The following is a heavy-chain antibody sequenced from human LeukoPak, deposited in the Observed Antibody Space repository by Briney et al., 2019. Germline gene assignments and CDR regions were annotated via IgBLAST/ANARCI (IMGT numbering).Heavy chain of an antibody. D-gene: IGHD1-26*01. CDR1: GGTFSSYA. J-gene: IGHJ4*02. CDR2: IIPIFGTA. Sequence: GASVKVSCKASGGTFSSYAISWVRQAPGQGLEWMGGIIPIFGTANYAQKFQGRVTMTTDTSTSTAYMELRSLRSDDTAVYYCARDISSYWVYWGQGTLVTVSS. V-gene: IGHV1-69*05. CDR3: ARDISSYWVY.